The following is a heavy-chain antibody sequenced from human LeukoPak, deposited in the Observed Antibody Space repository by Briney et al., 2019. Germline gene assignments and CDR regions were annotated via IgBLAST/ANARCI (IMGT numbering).Heavy chain of an antibody. V-gene: IGHV3-53*01. CDR1: GLTVRNNY. CDR2: IHNDVTT. CDR3: ILTTVTTSIEY. Sequence: GGSLRLSCEASGLTVRNNYMNWVRQAPGKGLEWVSVIHNDVTTHYADSVRGRFTVSSDTSKNTVFLQMNSLRAEDTAVYYCILTTVTTSIEYWGPGTLVTLSP. D-gene: IGHD4-17*01. J-gene: IGHJ4*02.